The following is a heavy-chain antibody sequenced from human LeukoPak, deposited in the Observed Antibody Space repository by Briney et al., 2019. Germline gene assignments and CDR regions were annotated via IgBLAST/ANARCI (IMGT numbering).Heavy chain of an antibody. J-gene: IGHJ5*02. D-gene: IGHD2-15*01. Sequence: SETLSLTCTVSGDSISSGSFYWGWIRQPPGKGLEWIGSISYSGSTYYNPSLKSRVTTSVDTSKNQFSLKLSSVTAADTAVYYCARHSVAANWFDPWGQGTLVTVSS. CDR1: GDSISSGSFY. CDR2: ISYSGST. V-gene: IGHV4-39*01. CDR3: ARHSVAANWFDP.